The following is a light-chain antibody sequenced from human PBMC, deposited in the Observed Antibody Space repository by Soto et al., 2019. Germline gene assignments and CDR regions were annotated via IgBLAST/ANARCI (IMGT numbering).Light chain of an antibody. CDR1: QSLSSH. J-gene: IGKJ5*01. V-gene: IGKV3-11*01. Sequence: IVLTKSPGTLSLSTGERATLPCRASQSLSSHLAWYQQRPGQAPRLLIYDASSRATGIPARFSGSGSGTDFTLTISSLEPEDFAVYYCQQRNNWLPSIPFGQGTRPAIK. CDR2: DAS. CDR3: QQRNNWLPSIP.